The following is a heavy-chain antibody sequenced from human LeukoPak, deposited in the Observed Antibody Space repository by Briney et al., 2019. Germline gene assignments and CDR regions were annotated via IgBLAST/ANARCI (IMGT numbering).Heavy chain of an antibody. Sequence: PTGGSLRLSCAASGFTFSSYAMNWVRQAPGKGLEWVSAISGSGGSTYYADSVKGRFTISRDNSKNTLYLQMNSLRAEDTAVYYCAKDRDELRYFYGPPFDYWGQGTLVTVSS. J-gene: IGHJ4*02. CDR1: GFTFSSYA. CDR2: ISGSGGST. V-gene: IGHV3-23*01. D-gene: IGHD3-9*01. CDR3: AKDRDELRYFYGPPFDY.